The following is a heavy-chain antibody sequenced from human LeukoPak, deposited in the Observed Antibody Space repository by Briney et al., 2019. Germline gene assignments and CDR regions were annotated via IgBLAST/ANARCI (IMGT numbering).Heavy chain of an antibody. D-gene: IGHD2-15*01. V-gene: IGHV5-51*01. J-gene: IGHJ5*02. Sequence: GESLKISCKGSGYSFTSYWIGWVRQMPGKGLEWMGITYPGDSDTRYSPSFQGQVTISADKSISTAYLQWSSLKASDTAMYYCARRPGVCSGGSCHRFDPWGQGTLVTVSS. CDR3: ARRPGVCSGGSCHRFDP. CDR1: GYSFTSYW. CDR2: TYPGDSDT.